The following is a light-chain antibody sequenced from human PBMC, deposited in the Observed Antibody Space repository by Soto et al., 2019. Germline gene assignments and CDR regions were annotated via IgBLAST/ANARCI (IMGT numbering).Light chain of an antibody. V-gene: IGKV3-20*01. Sequence: EIVLTQSPGTLSVSPGERATLSYRASQTISSNHLAWYQQKPGQAPSLLIYGTSSRATGIPDRFSGSGSGTDFTLTITRREPEDSAIYYCQQYVSWTFGQGTKVEIK. CDR2: GTS. J-gene: IGKJ1*01. CDR3: QQYVSWT. CDR1: QTISSNH.